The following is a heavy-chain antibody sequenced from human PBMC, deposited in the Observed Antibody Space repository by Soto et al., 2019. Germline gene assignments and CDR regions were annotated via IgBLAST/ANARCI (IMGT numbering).Heavy chain of an antibody. D-gene: IGHD5-18*01. CDR1: GFTFSSYA. V-gene: IGHV3-30-3*01. J-gene: IGHJ4*02. Sequence: PGGSLRLSCVASGFTFSSYAMHWVRQAPGKGLEWVAVISYDGSNKYYADSVKGRFTISRDNSKNTLYLQMNSLRAEDTAVYYCARGSGYSYYYWGQGTLVTGSS. CDR3: ARGSGYSYYY. CDR2: ISYDGSNK.